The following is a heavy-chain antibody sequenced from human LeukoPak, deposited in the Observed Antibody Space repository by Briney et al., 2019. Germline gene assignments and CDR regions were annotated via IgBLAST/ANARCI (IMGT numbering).Heavy chain of an antibody. Sequence: ASVKVSCKASGYTFTSYGISWVRQAPGQGLEWMGWISAYNGNTNYAQKLQGRVTMTTDTSTSTAYMELSSLRSDDTAVYYCATLWFGEFYYMDVWGKGTTVTVSS. CDR1: GYTFTSYG. J-gene: IGHJ6*03. D-gene: IGHD3-10*01. CDR3: ATLWFGEFYYMDV. CDR2: ISAYNGNT. V-gene: IGHV1-18*01.